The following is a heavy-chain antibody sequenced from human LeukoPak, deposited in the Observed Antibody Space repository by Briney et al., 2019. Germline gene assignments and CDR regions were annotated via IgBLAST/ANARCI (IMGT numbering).Heavy chain of an antibody. CDR3: AALGDSSGSP. CDR2: ISYDGSNK. J-gene: IGHJ4*02. D-gene: IGHD6-19*01. CDR1: GFTFSSYA. V-gene: IGHV3-30-3*01. Sequence: PGRSLRLSCAASGFTFSSYAMHWVRQAPGKGLEWVAVISYDGSNKYYTDSVRGRFTISRDNSKNTLDLQMDSLRTEDTAVYYCAALGDSSGSPWGQGTLVTVPS.